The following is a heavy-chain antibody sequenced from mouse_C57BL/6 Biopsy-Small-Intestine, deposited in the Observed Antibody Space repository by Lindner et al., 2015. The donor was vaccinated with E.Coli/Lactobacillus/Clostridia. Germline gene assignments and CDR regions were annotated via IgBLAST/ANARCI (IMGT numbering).Heavy chain of an antibody. Sequence: VQLQESGPELVKPGASVKMSCKASGYTFNDYYMHWVKQIHGQSLEWIGYIYPNNGGDGYNEKFKAKATLTVDMSSTTAYMELRSLTSEDSGIYYCARDYGSGSYHFDYWGQGTTLTVSS. CDR1: GYTFNDYY. J-gene: IGHJ2*01. D-gene: IGHD1-1*01. CDR3: ARDYGSGSYHFDY. CDR2: IYPNNGGD. V-gene: IGHV1-34*01.